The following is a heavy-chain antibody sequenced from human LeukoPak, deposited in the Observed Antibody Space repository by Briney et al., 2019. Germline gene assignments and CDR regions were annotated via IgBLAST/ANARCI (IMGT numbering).Heavy chain of an antibody. Sequence: SETLSLTCTVSGGSISSSSYYWGWIRQPPGKGLEWIGSIYYSGSTYYNPSLKSRVTISVGTSKNQFSLKLSSVTAADTAVYYCARNAAARALYYYYMDVWGKGTTVTVSS. CDR3: ARNAAARALYYYYMDV. D-gene: IGHD6-13*01. CDR2: IYYSGST. CDR1: GGSISSSSYY. V-gene: IGHV4-39*01. J-gene: IGHJ6*03.